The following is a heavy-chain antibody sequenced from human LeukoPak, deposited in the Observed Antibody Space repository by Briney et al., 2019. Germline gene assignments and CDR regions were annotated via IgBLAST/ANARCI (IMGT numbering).Heavy chain of an antibody. CDR1: VFTFTIVG. CDR2: IRSKTDGGTT. J-gene: IGHJ4*02. CDR3: TTYEAVAGTRHFGY. V-gene: IGHV3-15*01. D-gene: IGHD6-19*01. Sequence: GGSLRLSRAASVFTFTIVGMSWGRESPGEAVEWLGRIRSKTDGGTTDYAAPAKGRLTIQREESKNMLYLQMKRQKTDDTALYSCTTYEAVAGTRHFGYWGQGTLVTVST.